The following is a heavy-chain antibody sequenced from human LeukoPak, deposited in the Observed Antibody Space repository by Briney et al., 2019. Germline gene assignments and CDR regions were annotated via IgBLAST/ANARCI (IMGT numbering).Heavy chain of an antibody. CDR3: ARAAHYDFWSGYYTGFDYYGMDV. Sequence: PSETLSLTCTVSGGSISSYYWSWIRQPPGKGLEWIGYIYYSVSTNYNPSLKSRATISVVTYKIKFSLKLSSVTAADTAVYYCARAAHYDFWSGYYTGFDYYGMDVWGQGTTVTVSS. D-gene: IGHD3-3*01. V-gene: IGHV4-59*01. CDR2: IYYSVST. J-gene: IGHJ6*02. CDR1: GGSISSYY.